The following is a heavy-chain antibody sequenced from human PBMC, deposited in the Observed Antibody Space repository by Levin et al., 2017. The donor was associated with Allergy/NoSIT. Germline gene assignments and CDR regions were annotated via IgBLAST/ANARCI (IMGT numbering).Heavy chain of an antibody. D-gene: IGHD5-12*01. CDR3: ASHGGVATLDASFDY. CDR1: GYTFTSYI. Sequence: VASVKVSCKASGYTFTSYIINWVRQAPGQGLEWMGWISTYNSNTNYAQKVQGRVTMTTETSTSTAYMELRRLRSDDTAVYYCASHGGVATLDASFDYWGQGTLVTVSS. J-gene: IGHJ4*02. V-gene: IGHV1-18*01. CDR2: ISTYNSNT.